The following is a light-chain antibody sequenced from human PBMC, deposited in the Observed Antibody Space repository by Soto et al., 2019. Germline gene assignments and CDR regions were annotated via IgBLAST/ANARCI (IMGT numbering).Light chain of an antibody. CDR2: AAS. Sequence: EVVLTQTPGTLSLSPGERATLSCRASQSVSSSYFAWYQQKPGQAPRLLRYAASSRATGIPDRFSGSGSGTDFTLTISRLEPEDFAVYYCQQYANSPSTFGQGTKVEIK. CDR1: QSVSSSY. V-gene: IGKV3-20*01. CDR3: QQYANSPST. J-gene: IGKJ1*01.